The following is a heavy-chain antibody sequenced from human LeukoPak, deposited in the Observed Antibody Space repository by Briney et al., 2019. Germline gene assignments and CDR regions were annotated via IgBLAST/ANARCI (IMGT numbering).Heavy chain of an antibody. D-gene: IGHD1-1*01. CDR3: ANLTPDSTTPTDF. Sequence: GGSLRLSCEGSGFTFSAYDLSWVRQAQGQGLEWVAAISRSGSTRYYTASVKGRFTISRDNSKNTLLLQMNSLRAGDTAVYYCANLTPDSTTPTDFWGQGTLVTVSS. J-gene: IGHJ4*02. CDR2: ISRSGSTR. V-gene: IGHV3-23*01. CDR1: GFTFSAYD.